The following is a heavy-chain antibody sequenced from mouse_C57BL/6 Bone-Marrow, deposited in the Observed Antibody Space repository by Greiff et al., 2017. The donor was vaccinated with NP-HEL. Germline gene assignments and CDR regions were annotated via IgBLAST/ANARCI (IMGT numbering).Heavy chain of an antibody. CDR1: GYTFTSYW. CDR3: ARGTLGGNYFDY. J-gene: IGHJ2*01. CDR2: IYPGSGST. D-gene: IGHD3-3*01. Sequence: QVQLQQPGAELVKPGASVKMSCKASGYTFTSYWITWVKQRPGQGLEWIGDIYPGSGSTNYNEKFKSKATLTVDTSSSPAYMQLSSLTSEDSAVYYCARGTLGGNYFDYWGQGTTLTVSS. V-gene: IGHV1-55*01.